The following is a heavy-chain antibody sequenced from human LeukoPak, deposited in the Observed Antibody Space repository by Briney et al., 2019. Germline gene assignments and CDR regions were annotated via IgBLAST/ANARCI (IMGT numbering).Heavy chain of an antibody. J-gene: IGHJ6*03. CDR2: IKRKTDGGTT. D-gene: IGHD3-16*02. Sequence: GGSLRLSCAASGFTFSNAWMSWVRQAPGKGLEWVGRIKRKTDGGTTDYAAPVKGRFTISRDDSKNTLYLQMNSLKTEDTAVYYYTTDGYDYVWGSYLQYYYYYMDVWGKGTTVTVSS. V-gene: IGHV3-15*01. CDR1: GFTFSNAW. CDR3: TTDGYDYVWGSYLQYYYYYMDV.